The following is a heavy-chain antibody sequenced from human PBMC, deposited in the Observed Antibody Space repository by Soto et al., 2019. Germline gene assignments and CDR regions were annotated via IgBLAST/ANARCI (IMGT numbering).Heavy chain of an antibody. CDR3: AKEDVWFAKDY. J-gene: IGHJ4*02. V-gene: IGHV3-48*03. CDR1: GFTFSSYE. CDR2: ISSSGSTI. Sequence: GGSLRLSCAASGFTFSSYEMNWVRQAPGKGLEWVSYISSSGSTIYYADSVKGRFTISRDNAKNSLYLQMNSLRAEGTAVYYCAKEDVWFAKDYWGQGTLVTVSS. D-gene: IGHD3-10*01.